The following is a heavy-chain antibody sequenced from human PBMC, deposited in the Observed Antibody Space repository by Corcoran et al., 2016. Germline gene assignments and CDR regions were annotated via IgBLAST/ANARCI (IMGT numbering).Heavy chain of an antibody. CDR1: GYTFTSYG. Sequence: QVQLVQSGAEVKKPGASVKVSCKASGYTFTSYGISWVRQAPGQGLEWMGWISAYNGNTNYAQKLQGRVTMTTDTSTSTAYMELRSLRSDDPAVYYCGRTGRGWISSIAAWFDPWGQGTLVTVSS. CDR3: GRTGRGWISSIAAWFDP. J-gene: IGHJ5*02. CDR2: ISAYNGNT. D-gene: IGHD6-6*01. V-gene: IGHV1-18*01.